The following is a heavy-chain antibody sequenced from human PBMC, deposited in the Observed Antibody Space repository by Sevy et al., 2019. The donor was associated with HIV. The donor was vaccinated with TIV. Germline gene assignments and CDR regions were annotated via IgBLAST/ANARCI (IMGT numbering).Heavy chain of an antibody. CDR3: ARDPRTAAAGTRYFDY. J-gene: IGHJ4*02. D-gene: IGHD6-13*01. V-gene: IGHV3-21*01. Sequence: GGSLRLSCAASRFTFSSYSMNWVRQAPGKGLEWVSSITSSSSYIYYADSVKGRFTISRDNAKNSLYLQMNSLRAEDTAVYYCARDPRTAAAGTRYFDYWGQGTLVTVSS. CDR1: RFTFSSYS. CDR2: ITSSSSYI.